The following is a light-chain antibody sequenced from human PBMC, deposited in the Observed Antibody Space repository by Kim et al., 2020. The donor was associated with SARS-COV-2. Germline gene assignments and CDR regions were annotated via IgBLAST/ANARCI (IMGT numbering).Light chain of an antibody. Sequence: PGKKARITCEGNNIGSKNVYWYQQKPGQAPVLGIYYDSDRPSGIPERFSGSNSGNTATLTISRVQAGDEADYFCQVWDSSTDQYVFGPGTKVTVL. CDR1: NIGSKN. V-gene: IGLV3-21*04. CDR3: QVWDSSTDQYV. CDR2: YDS. J-gene: IGLJ1*01.